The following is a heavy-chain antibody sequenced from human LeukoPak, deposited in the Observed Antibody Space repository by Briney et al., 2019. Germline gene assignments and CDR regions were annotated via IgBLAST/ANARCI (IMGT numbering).Heavy chain of an antibody. Sequence: GASVKVSCKASGYTFTGYYMHWVRQAPGQGLEWMGWINPNSGGTKYAQKFQGRVTMTRDTSISTAYMELSRLRSDDTAVYYCARAGRYFDWLLSYGMDVWGQGTTVTVSS. CDR3: ARAGRYFDWLLSYGMDV. D-gene: IGHD3-9*01. J-gene: IGHJ6*02. CDR1: GYTFTGYY. V-gene: IGHV1-2*02. CDR2: INPNSGGT.